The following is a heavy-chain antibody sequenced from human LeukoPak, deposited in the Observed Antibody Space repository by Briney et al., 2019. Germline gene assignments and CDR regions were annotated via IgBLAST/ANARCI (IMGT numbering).Heavy chain of an antibody. D-gene: IGHD3-10*01. CDR3: ARQRFTMRAYAGNWFDP. CDR2: IYPGDSDT. V-gene: IGHV5-51*01. CDR1: GYSFTNYW. Sequence: GESLKISCKGSGYSFTNYWIGWVRPMPGKGLEWRGIIYPGDSDTRYSPSFQDQVTISADKSISTAYLQWSSLKASDTAMYYCARQRFTMRAYAGNWFDPWGQGTLVTVSS. J-gene: IGHJ5*02.